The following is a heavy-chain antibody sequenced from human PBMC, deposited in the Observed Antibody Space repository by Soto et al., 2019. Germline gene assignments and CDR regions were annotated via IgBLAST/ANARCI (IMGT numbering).Heavy chain of an antibody. V-gene: IGHV3-30*04. CDR1: GFSFSSYT. J-gene: IGHJ5*02. CDR3: VGAAMWTGKGFKA. CDR2: TSYDGTNK. D-gene: IGHD2-21*01. Sequence: QVQLVESGGGVVQPGRSLRLSCAASGFSFSSYTMHWVRQTPGRGLQWVAVTSYDGTNKYYADSVRGRFTISRDNSNSTLYLQMNNLRADDTAVYYCVGAAMWTGKGFKAWGQGPLLTVSS.